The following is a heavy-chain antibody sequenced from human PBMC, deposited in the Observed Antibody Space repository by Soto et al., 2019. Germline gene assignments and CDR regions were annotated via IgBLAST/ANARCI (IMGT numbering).Heavy chain of an antibody. V-gene: IGHV3-30*18. CDR2: MSYDGSNE. CDR1: GFTFSHYA. D-gene: IGHD1-26*01. Sequence: QVQLVESGGGVVQPGRSLRLSCAASGFTFSHYAMHWVRQAPGKGLEWVALMSYDGSNEYYADSEKGRFTISRDNSKNTLYLQMTSLRAEDTAVYYCAKDGSHNFDYWGQGTLVTVSS. J-gene: IGHJ4*02. CDR3: AKDGSHNFDY.